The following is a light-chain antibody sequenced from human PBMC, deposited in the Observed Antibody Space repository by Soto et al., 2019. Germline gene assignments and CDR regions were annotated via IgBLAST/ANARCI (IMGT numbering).Light chain of an antibody. V-gene: IGKV1-5*01. CDR1: QTISNW. J-gene: IGKJ1*01. Sequence: DIQLTQSPSTLSASVGDRVTITCRASQTISNWLAWYQQRPGKAPQLLISDASRLESGVPSRFSGSGSGTEFTLPISSLQPDDSATYYCKQYKSYSPRTFGQGTKVEIK. CDR2: DAS. CDR3: KQYKSYSPRT.